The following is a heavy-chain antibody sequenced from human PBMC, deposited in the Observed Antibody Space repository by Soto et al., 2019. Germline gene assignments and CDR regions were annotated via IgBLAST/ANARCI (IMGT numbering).Heavy chain of an antibody. D-gene: IGHD6-19*01. J-gene: IGHJ5*02. CDR3: ARLHPAIAVAGPKRFDP. CDR1: GGSVSSSSYY. Sequence: SETLSLTCTVSGGSVSSSSYYWGWVRQPPGKGLEWIGYVYYSGSTNYNPSLESRVTISVDTSKNQFSLKLSSVTAADTAVYYCARLHPAIAVAGPKRFDPWGQGTLVTVSS. CDR2: VYYSGST. V-gene: IGHV4-39*07.